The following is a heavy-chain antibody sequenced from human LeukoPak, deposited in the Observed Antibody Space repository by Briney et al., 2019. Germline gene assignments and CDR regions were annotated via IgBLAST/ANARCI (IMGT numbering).Heavy chain of an antibody. D-gene: IGHD3-3*01. CDR3: ARARRFLEWLPVNWLDP. CDR2: MNPNSGNT. J-gene: IGHJ5*02. Sequence: ASVKVSCKASGYTFTSYDINWVRQATGQGLEWMGWMNPNSGNTGYAQKFQGRVTMTRNTSISTAYMELSSLRSEDTAVYYCARARRFLEWLPVNWLDPWGQGTLVTVSS. V-gene: IGHV1-8*01. CDR1: GYTFTSYD.